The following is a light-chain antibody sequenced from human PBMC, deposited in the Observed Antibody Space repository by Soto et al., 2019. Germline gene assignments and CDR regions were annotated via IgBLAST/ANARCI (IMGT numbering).Light chain of an antibody. CDR1: SSDVGAHNF. V-gene: IGLV2-14*01. CDR3: NSYTSSNTYV. Sequence: LTQPASVSGSPGQAITISCSGSSSDVGAHNFVSWYQHHPGKAPKLMIYEVSNRPSGVSNRFSGSKSGNTASLTISGLQAEDEADYYCNSYTSSNTYVFGSGTKVTVL. CDR2: EVS. J-gene: IGLJ1*01.